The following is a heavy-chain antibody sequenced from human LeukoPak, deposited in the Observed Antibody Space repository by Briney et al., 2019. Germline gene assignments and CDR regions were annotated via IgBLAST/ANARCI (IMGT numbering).Heavy chain of an antibody. D-gene: IGHD2-21*02. V-gene: IGHV3-30*04. CDR1: GFTFSSYA. CDR3: ARDPVTAIGYFDY. CDR2: ISYDGSNK. J-gene: IGHJ4*02. Sequence: PGGSLRLSCAASGFTFSSYAMHWVRQAPGKGLEWVAVISYDGSNKYCADSVKGRFTISRDNSKNTLYLQMNSLRAEDTAVYYCARDPVTAIGYFDYWGQGTLVTVSS.